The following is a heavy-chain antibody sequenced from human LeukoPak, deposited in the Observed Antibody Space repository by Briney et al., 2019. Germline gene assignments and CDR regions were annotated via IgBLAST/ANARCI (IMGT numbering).Heavy chain of an antibody. V-gene: IGHV4-34*01. CDR2: INHSGST. J-gene: IGHJ4*02. D-gene: IGHD5-12*01. CDR1: GGPFSGYY. CDR3: ARGNSGYDYLFDY. Sequence: SETLSLTCAVYGGPFSGYYWSWIRQPPGKGLEWIGEINHSGSTNYSPSLKSRVTISVDTSKNQFSLKLSSVTAADTAVYYCARGNSGYDYLFDYWGQGTLVTVSS.